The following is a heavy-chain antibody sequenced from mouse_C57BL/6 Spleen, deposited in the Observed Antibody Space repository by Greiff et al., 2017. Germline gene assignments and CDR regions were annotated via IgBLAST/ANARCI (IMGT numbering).Heavy chain of an antibody. CDR1: GYTFTSYG. Sequence: QVQLKESGAELARPGASVKLSCKASGYTFTSYGISWVKQRTGQGLEWIGEIYPRSGNTYYNEKFKGKATLTADKSSSTAYMELRSLTSEDSAVYFCASQGTYYGSDYFDYWGQGTTLTVSS. J-gene: IGHJ2*01. CDR2: IYPRSGNT. D-gene: IGHD1-1*01. CDR3: ASQGTYYGSDYFDY. V-gene: IGHV1-81*01.